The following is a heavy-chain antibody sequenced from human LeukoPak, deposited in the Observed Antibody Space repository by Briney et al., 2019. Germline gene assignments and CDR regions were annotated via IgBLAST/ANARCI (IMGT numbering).Heavy chain of an antibody. CDR1: GFTFSSYA. V-gene: IGHV3-30-3*01. Sequence: PGGSLRLSCAASGFTFSSYAMHWVRQAPGKGLEWVAVISYDGSNKYYADSVKGRFTISRDNSKTTLYLQMNSLRAEDTAVYYCARGHYGDYPYYFDYWGQGTLVTVSS. CDR2: ISYDGSNK. D-gene: IGHD4-17*01. J-gene: IGHJ4*02. CDR3: ARGHYGDYPYYFDY.